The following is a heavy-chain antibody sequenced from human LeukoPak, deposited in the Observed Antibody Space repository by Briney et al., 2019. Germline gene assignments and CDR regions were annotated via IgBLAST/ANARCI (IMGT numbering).Heavy chain of an antibody. J-gene: IGHJ5*02. D-gene: IGHD5-18*01. CDR3: AKDYIQGVVRAGPGS. CDR1: GFTFSGYG. Sequence: PGGSLRLSCAASGFTFSGYGIHWVRQAPGKGLEWVGFIQNDGSNKYYVDSVKGRFTISRDNSKNTVYLQMNSLRAEDTAVYHCAKDYIQGVVRAGPGSWGQGTLVTVSS. CDR2: IQNDGSNK. V-gene: IGHV3-30*02.